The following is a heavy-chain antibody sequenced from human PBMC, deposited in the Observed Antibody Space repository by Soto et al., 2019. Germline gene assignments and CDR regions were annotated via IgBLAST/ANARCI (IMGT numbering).Heavy chain of an antibody. Sequence: EVQLLESGGGLVQPGGSLRLSCAASGFTFSSYAMSWVRQAPGKGLEWVSAISGSGGSTYYADSVKGRFTISRDNSKNTLYLQMSSLRAEDTAVYYCAKGVGDSSGYYFSGDYWGQGTLVTVSS. V-gene: IGHV3-23*01. CDR2: ISGSGGST. CDR1: GFTFSSYA. CDR3: AKGVGDSSGYYFSGDY. D-gene: IGHD3-22*01. J-gene: IGHJ4*02.